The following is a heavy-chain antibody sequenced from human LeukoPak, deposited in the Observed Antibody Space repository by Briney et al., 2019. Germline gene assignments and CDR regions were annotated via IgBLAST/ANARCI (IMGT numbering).Heavy chain of an antibody. D-gene: IGHD1-20*01. Sequence: PSQTLSLTCTVSGGSISSGGYYWSWIRQPAGKGLEWIGRIYSSWNTNYNPSLKSRATISVDTSKNQFSLKLSSVTAADTAVYYCARDVGDNWNDLDENWFDPWGQGTLVTVSS. CDR2: IYSSWNT. CDR1: GGSISSGGYY. J-gene: IGHJ5*02. V-gene: IGHV4-61*02. CDR3: ARDVGDNWNDLDENWFDP.